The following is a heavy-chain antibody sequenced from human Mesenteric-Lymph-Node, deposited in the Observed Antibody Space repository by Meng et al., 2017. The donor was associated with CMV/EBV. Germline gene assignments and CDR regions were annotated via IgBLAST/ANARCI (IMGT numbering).Heavy chain of an antibody. CDR3: ARHQRWLKSEGGFNY. CDR2: INHSGST. D-gene: IGHD4-23*01. Sequence: VQSQQWGARLSKPSGTLALTWAAFGGSFSGYGWSWIRQPSGKGLEWIGEINHSGSTNYNPSLKSRVTISVDTSKNQFSLKLSSVTAADTAVYYCARHQRWLKSEGGFNYWGQGTLVTVSS. V-gene: IGHV4-34*01. J-gene: IGHJ4*02. CDR1: GGSFSGYG.